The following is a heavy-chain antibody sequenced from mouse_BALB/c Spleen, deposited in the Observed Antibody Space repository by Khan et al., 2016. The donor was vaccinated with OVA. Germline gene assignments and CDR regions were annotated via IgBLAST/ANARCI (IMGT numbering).Heavy chain of an antibody. CDR1: GYTFTSYT. CDR2: INPSSGYT. CDR3: ARSAADNKYDGYFDF. Sequence: VQLQESGAELARPGASVKMSCKASGYTFTSYTMHWVKQRPGRGLEWIGVINPSSGYTNYNQKFKDKATLTADKSSSTAYMQLSSLTSEDSAVYYCARSAADNKYDGYFDFWGAGTTVTVSS. D-gene: IGHD2-14*01. V-gene: IGHV1-4*01. J-gene: IGHJ1*01.